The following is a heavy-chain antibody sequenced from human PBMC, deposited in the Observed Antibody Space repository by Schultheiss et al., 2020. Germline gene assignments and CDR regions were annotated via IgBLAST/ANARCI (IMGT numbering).Heavy chain of an antibody. J-gene: IGHJ4*02. CDR2: IYYSGTT. CDR1: GGSISSYY. V-gene: IGHV4-59*08. CDR3: ARRTDSSWYFDY. D-gene: IGHD6-13*01. Sequence: SETLSLTCTVSGGSISSYYWSWIRQPPGKGLEWIGYIYYSGTTNYNPSLKSRVTISVDTSKNQFSLKLSSVTAADSAVYHCARRTDSSWYFDYWGQGTLVTVSS.